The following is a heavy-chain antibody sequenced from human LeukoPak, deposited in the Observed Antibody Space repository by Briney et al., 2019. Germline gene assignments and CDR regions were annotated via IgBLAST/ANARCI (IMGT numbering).Heavy chain of an antibody. J-gene: IGHJ4*02. V-gene: IGHV5-51*01. CDR3: ARQGVYYSDSSAFYY. Sequence: PEESLKISCKGSGYRFTNYWIGWVRQMPGKGLELMGSIYPGDSDTRYSPSFQGQVTISADKSITTAYLHWSSLKASDTAIYYCARQGVYYSDSSAFYYWGQGTLVTVSS. CDR2: IYPGDSDT. CDR1: GYRFTNYW. D-gene: IGHD3-22*01.